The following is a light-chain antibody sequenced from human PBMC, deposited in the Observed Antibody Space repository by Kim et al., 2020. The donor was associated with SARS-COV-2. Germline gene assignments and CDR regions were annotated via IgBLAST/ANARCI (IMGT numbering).Light chain of an antibody. CDR2: GKN. Sequence: AWGQKVRITYQGDSLRSYYASWYQQKPGQAPVLVIYGKNNRPSGIPDRFSGSSSGNTASLTITGAQAEDEADYYCNSRDSSGNHWVFGGGTQLTVL. V-gene: IGLV3-19*01. J-gene: IGLJ3*02. CDR1: SLRSYY. CDR3: NSRDSSGNHWV.